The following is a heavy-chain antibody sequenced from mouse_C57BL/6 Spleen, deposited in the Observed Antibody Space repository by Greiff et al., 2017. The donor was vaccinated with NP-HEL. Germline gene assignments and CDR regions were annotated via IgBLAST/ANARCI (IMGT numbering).Heavy chain of an antibody. CDR2: INPENGDT. CDR3: TTSNYGDY. D-gene: IGHD2-5*01. Sequence: VHVKQSGAELVRPGASVKLSCTASGFNIKDDYMHWVKQRPEQGLEWIGWINPENGDTEYASKFQGKATITADTSSNTAYLQLSSLTSEDTAVYYCTTSNYGDYWGQGTSVTVSS. CDR1: GFNIKDDY. J-gene: IGHJ4*01. V-gene: IGHV14-4*01.